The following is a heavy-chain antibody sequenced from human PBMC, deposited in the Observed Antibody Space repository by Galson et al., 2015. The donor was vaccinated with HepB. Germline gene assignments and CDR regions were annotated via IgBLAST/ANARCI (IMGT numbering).Heavy chain of an antibody. V-gene: IGHV3-30-3*01. Sequence: SLRLSCAASGFTFSNYAMHWVRQAPGKGLEWVAGISYDGSKKYYADSVEGRFTISRDNSKNTLHLQMNSLRDEDSFVYYCARDSRRYYGMDVWGPGTTVTVSS. CDR1: GFTFSNYA. CDR3: ARDSRRYYGMDV. CDR2: ISYDGSKK. J-gene: IGHJ6*02.